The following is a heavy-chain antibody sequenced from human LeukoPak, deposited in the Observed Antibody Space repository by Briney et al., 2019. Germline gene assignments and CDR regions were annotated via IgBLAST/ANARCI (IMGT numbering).Heavy chain of an antibody. V-gene: IGHV3-23*01. D-gene: IGHD4-17*01. CDR1: GFTFSNFA. CDR2: IGGSRANT. CDR3: ARDTRYGENDY. Sequence: GGSLRLTCAASGFTFSNFAMNWVRQAPGKGLEWVSGIGGSRANTYHADSVRGRFTISRDNSKNTLYLQMNSLGPEDTAVYYCARDTRYGENDYWGQGTLVTVSS. J-gene: IGHJ4*02.